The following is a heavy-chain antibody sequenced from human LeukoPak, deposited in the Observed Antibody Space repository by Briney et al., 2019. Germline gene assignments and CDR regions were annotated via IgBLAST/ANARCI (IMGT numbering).Heavy chain of an antibody. J-gene: IGHJ3*02. CDR2: IYYSGST. CDR3: AREDEIAAAGTGLPFDI. Sequence: SETLSLTCTVSGGSISSYYWSWIRQPPGKGLEWIGYIYYSGSTNYNPSLKSRVTISVDTSKNQFSLKLSSVTAADTAVYYCAREDEIAAAGTGLPFDIWGQGTMVTVSS. V-gene: IGHV4-59*01. CDR1: GGSISSYY. D-gene: IGHD6-13*01.